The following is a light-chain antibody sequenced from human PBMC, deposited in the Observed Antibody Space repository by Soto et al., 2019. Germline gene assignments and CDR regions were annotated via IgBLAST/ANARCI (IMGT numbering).Light chain of an antibody. CDR3: QQYGSSPLST. Sequence: EIVLTQSPGTLSLSPGERATLSCRASQSVSSSYLAWYQQKPGQAPRLLIYGASSRATGIPDRFSGSGSGTDFPLTISRLEPEDFAVYYCQQYGSSPLSTFAPGPKVDIK. V-gene: IGKV3-20*01. CDR1: QSVSSSY. J-gene: IGKJ3*01. CDR2: GAS.